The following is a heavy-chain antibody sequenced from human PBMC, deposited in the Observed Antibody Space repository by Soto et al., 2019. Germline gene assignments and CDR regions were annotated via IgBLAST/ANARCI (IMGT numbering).Heavy chain of an antibody. Sequence: PGGSLRLSCKASGFRFSSYGMHLIRQSPGKGLEWLAIIWNDGSNEYYADSVKGRFTISRDNSKNTLYLQLNNLRAEDTAVYFCARDQTHSGGYSEYWGQGTLFTVSS. J-gene: IGHJ4*02. CDR1: GFRFSSYG. V-gene: IGHV3-33*01. CDR3: ARDQTHSGGYSEY. CDR2: IWNDGSNE. D-gene: IGHD2-15*01.